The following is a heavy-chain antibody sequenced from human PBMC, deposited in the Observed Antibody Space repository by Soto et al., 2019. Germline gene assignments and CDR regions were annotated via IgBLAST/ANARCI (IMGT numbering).Heavy chain of an antibody. CDR1: GDSISSNY. V-gene: IGHV4-59*08. Sequence: SETLSLTCTVSGDSISSNYWSWIRQPPGKGLEWIGYIYYSGSTNYNPSLKSRVTISVDTSKNQFSLKLSSVTAADTAVYYCARFNWYFDLWGRGTLVTVSS. CDR2: IYYSGST. CDR3: ARFNWYFDL. J-gene: IGHJ2*01.